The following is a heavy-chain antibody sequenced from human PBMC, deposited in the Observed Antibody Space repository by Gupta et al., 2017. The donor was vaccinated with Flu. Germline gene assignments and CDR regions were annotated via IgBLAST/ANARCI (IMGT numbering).Heavy chain of an antibody. CDR1: GYIFRSFY. V-gene: IGHV1-46*01. Sequence: QVQLVQSGVAVKRPGASVKVSCKASGYIFRSFYIHWVRQAPGQGLEWMGMINPSGGSTMFPQTFQGRVTFTRDTSTDTVYMELNSLKSEDTAIYYCARQSGSYSSDFDFWGQGSLVTVSS. J-gene: IGHJ4*02. CDR3: ARQSGSYSSDFDF. CDR2: INPSGGST. D-gene: IGHD1-26*01.